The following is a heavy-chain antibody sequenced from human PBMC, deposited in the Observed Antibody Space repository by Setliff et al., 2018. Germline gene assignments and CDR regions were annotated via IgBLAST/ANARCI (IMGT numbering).Heavy chain of an antibody. D-gene: IGHD3-10*01. CDR1: GYTFTSYA. J-gene: IGHJ3*02. Sequence: SVKVSCKASGYTFTSYAMNWVRQALGQGLEWMGWINTNTGNPTYAQGFTGRFVFSLDTSVSTAYLQISSLKAEDTAVYYCARDKPADNIGDGAFDIWGQGTMVTVSS. V-gene: IGHV7-4-1*02. CDR3: ARDKPADNIGDGAFDI. CDR2: INTNTGNP.